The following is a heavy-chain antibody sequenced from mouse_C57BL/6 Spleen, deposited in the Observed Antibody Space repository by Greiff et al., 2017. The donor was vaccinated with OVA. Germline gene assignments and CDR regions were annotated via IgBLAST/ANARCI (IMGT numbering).Heavy chain of an antibody. J-gene: IGHJ4*01. CDR1: GYTFTDYY. V-gene: IGHV1-76*01. Sequence: QVQLQQSGAELVRPGASVKLSCKASGYTFTDYYINWVKQRPGQGLEWIARIYPGSGNTYYNEKFKGQATLTAEKSSSTAYMQLSSLTSEDSAVYVCARDPATGAGDAMDYWGQGTSVTVSS. CDR3: ARDPATGAGDAMDY. CDR2: IYPGSGNT. D-gene: IGHD4-1*01.